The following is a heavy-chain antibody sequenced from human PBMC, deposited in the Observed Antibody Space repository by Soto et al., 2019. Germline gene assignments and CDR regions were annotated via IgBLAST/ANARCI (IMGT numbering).Heavy chain of an antibody. CDR2: IYPGDSDT. J-gene: IGHJ4*02. CDR3: ARLALVGSYYYDSSGYPDY. D-gene: IGHD3-22*01. V-gene: IGHV5-51*01. Sequence: GEALKISCKGSGYSFTSYWIGWGRQMPGKGLEWMGIIYPGDSDTRYSPSFQGQVTISADKSISTAYLQWSSLKASDTAMYYCARLALVGSYYYDSSGYPDYWGQGTLVTVSS. CDR1: GYSFTSYW.